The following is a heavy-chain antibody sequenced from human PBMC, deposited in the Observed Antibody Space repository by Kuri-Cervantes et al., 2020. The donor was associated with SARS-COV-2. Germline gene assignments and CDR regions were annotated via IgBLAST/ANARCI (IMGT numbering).Heavy chain of an antibody. D-gene: IGHD3-3*01. Sequence: SVKVFCKASGYTFTSYGISWVRQAPGQGLEWMGGIIPIFGTANYAQKFQGRVTITADESTSTAYMELSSLRSEDTAVYYCAIGLEWLRTENYYYYYMDVWGKGTTVTVSS. J-gene: IGHJ6*03. CDR1: GYTFTSYG. V-gene: IGHV1-69*13. CDR3: AIGLEWLRTENYYYYYMDV. CDR2: IIPIFGTA.